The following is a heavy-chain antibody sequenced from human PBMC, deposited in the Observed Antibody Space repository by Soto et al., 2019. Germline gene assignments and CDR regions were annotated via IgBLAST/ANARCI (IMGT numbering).Heavy chain of an antibody. D-gene: IGHD2-8*02. V-gene: IGHV4-59*08. Sequence: PSETLSLTCTVSGGSISSYYWSWIRQPPGKGLEWIGYIYYSGSTNYNPSLKSRVTISVDTSKNQFSLKLSSVTAADTAVYYCATTGFKEGPASFGYWGQGTLVTVSS. J-gene: IGHJ4*02. CDR3: ATTGFKEGPASFGY. CDR1: GGSISSYY. CDR2: IYYSGST.